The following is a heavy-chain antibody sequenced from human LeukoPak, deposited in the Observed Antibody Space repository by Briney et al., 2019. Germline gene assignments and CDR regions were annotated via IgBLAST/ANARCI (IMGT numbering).Heavy chain of an antibody. D-gene: IGHD6-13*01. V-gene: IGHV4-59*01. CDR3: ARMGAIAGASANPDH. CDR2: IYYGGTT. CDR1: GGSISGYF. Sequence: SETLSLTCTVSGGSISGYFWNWIRQPPGKGLEWIGYIYYGGTTDYSPSLKSRVTMSVDTSKNQFSLNLNSVTAADTAVYYCARMGAIAGASANPDHWGQGTLVTVSS. J-gene: IGHJ4*02.